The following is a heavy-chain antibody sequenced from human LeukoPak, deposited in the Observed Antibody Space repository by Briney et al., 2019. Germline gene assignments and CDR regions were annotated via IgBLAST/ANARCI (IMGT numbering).Heavy chain of an antibody. V-gene: IGHV4-59*12. CDR3: ARDLLYYDTSAYYPPGAFDI. J-gene: IGHJ3*02. D-gene: IGHD3-22*01. CDR2: VYYSGST. Sequence: PSETLSLTCTVSGGSISSNYWSWIRQPPGKGLEWIGYVYYSGSTNYNSSLKSRVTISVDTSKNQFSLKLSSVTAADTAVYYCARDLLYYDTSAYYPPGAFDIWGQGRMVTVSS. CDR1: GGSISSNY.